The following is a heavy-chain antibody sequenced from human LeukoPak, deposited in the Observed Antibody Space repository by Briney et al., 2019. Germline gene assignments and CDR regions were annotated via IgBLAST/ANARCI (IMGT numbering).Heavy chain of an antibody. J-gene: IGHJ4*02. D-gene: IGHD3-22*01. CDR1: GFTFSSYE. CDR2: ISSSGSTI. CDR3: ARVGDYYDSSGYLL. Sequence: GGSLRLSCAASGFTFSSYEMNWVRQAPGMGLEWVSYISSSGSTIYYADSVKGRFTISRDNAKNSLYLQMNSLRAEDTAVYYCARVGDYYDSSGYLLWGQGTLVTVSS. V-gene: IGHV3-48*03.